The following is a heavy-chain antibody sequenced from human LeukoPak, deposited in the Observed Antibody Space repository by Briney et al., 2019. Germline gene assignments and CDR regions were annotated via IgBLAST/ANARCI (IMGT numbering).Heavy chain of an antibody. CDR3: ARGGPYYYDSSGYYIGY. Sequence: ASVKVSCKASGYTFTVYYIHWVRRAPGQGLEWMGRINPNSGGTNYAQKFQGRVTMARDTSISIVYMELSRLRSDDTAVYYCARGGPYYYDSSGYYIGYWGQGTLVTVSS. CDR2: INPNSGGT. V-gene: IGHV1-2*06. CDR1: GYTFTVYY. D-gene: IGHD3-22*01. J-gene: IGHJ4*02.